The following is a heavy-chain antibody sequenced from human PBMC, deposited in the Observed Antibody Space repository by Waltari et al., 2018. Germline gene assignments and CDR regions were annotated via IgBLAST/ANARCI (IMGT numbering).Heavy chain of an antibody. CDR1: GGPFSGYY. V-gene: IGHV4-34*02. D-gene: IGHD6-19*01. CDR3: ARDARDWEAVANTYFDS. Sequence: QVQLQQWGAGLLKPSETLSLTCAVYGGPFSGYYWSWIRQPPGKGLEWIGEVDHSGSANHSPSLKSRATISGDTSKKQFSLTLTSVTAADTAVYYCARDARDWEAVANTYFDSWGQGTLVAVSS. J-gene: IGHJ4*02. CDR2: VDHSGSA.